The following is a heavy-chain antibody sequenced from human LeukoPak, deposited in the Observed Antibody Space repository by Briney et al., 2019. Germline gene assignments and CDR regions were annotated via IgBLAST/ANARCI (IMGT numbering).Heavy chain of an antibody. V-gene: IGHV1-2*02. CDR1: GYTFTGYY. J-gene: IGHJ4*02. CDR2: INPNSGGT. CDR3: ARGVYDSSGYSFDY. Sequence: ASVKVSCKASGYTFTGYYMHWVRQAPGQGLEWMGWINPNSGGTNYAQKFQGRVTMTRDTSISTAYMELSRLRSDDTAVYYCARGVYDSSGYSFDYWGQGTLVTVSS. D-gene: IGHD3-22*01.